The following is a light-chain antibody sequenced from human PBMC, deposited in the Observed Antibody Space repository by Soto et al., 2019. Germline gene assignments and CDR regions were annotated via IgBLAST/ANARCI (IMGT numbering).Light chain of an antibody. CDR3: SSYTSSSTLV. Sequence: QSALTQPASVSGSPGQSITISCTGTSSDVGGYNYVSWYQQHPGNAPILMIYDVSNRPSEVSNRFSGSKSGNTASLTTSGLQAEDEADYYCSSYTSSSTLVFGSGTKLTLL. CDR2: DVS. J-gene: IGLJ1*01. V-gene: IGLV2-14*01. CDR1: SSDVGGYNY.